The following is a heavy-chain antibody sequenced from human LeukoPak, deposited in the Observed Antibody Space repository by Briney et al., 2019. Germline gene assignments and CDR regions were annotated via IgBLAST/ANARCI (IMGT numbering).Heavy chain of an antibody. CDR2: INWNSDTK. CDR3: AKDTGGNGAYFYAMDV. J-gene: IGHJ6*02. V-gene: IGHV3-9*01. CDR1: GFAFHNYA. D-gene: IGHD4-23*01. Sequence: QTGGSLRLSCVGSGFAFHNYAMHWVRRPPGKGLEWVSAINWNSDTKAYADSVKGRFTISRDRARNSLYLQMDSLRPEDTALYYCAKDTGGNGAYFYAMDVWGQGPRSPSP.